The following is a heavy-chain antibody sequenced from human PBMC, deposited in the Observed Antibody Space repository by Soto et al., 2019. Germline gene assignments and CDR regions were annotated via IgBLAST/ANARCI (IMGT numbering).Heavy chain of an antibody. V-gene: IGHV3-66*04. Sequence: EVQLVESGGGLVQPGGSLRLSCTASGFAVTSSYMGWVRRAPGKGQEWVSSIYSGRDTYYADSVRGRFTSTTDNSMDTLYLQMNSLRVDDTAMYYCARHVGSYWYFDLWGRGTLVTVSS. CDR1: GFAVTSSY. D-gene: IGHD1-26*01. J-gene: IGHJ2*01. CDR3: ARHVGSYWYFDL. CDR2: IYSGRDT.